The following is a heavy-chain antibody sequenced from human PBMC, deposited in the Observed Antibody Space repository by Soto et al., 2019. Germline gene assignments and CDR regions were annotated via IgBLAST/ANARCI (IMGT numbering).Heavy chain of an antibody. CDR3: ARDRIPSTYYGRHKCMDV. CDR1: GFTFNSYG. Sequence: QVHLVESGGGVVRPGQSLRLSCVASGFTFNSYGFHWVRQAPGKGLEWVAIVWYDGNYRYYSDSVKGRFTISRDSSKNTVSLQMDSLRVDDTAVYYCARDRIPSTYYGRHKCMDVWGPGTTVTVSS. D-gene: IGHD3-22*01. CDR2: VWYDGNYR. J-gene: IGHJ6*02. V-gene: IGHV3-33*01.